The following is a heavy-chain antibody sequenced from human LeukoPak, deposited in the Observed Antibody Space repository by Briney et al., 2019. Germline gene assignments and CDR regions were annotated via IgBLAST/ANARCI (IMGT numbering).Heavy chain of an antibody. CDR2: ISAYNGNT. J-gene: IGHJ5*02. CDR1: GYTFTSYG. Sequence: ASVKVSCKASGYTFTSYGISWVRQAPGQGLEWMGWISAYNGNTSYAQKLQGRVTMTTDTSTSTAYMELRSLRSDDTAVYYCARVPVGHNWNYVRESKWFDPWGQGTLVTVSS. CDR3: ARVPVGHNWNYVRESKWFDP. D-gene: IGHD1-7*01. V-gene: IGHV1-18*01.